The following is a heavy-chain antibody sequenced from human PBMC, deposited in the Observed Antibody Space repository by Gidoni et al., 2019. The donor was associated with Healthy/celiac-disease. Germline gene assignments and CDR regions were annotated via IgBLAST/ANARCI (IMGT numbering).Heavy chain of an antibody. CDR2: ISNDGSNK. CDR1: GFTFSSYG. CDR3: ANDAYCGRDCYSHVPVY. D-gene: IGHD2-21*02. Sequence: QVQLVDSGGGVVQPGTSMRLSCAASGFTFSSYGMHWVRQAPGKGLEWVAVISNDGSNKYYADSVKGRFTISRDNSKNTLYLQMNSLRPEDTAVYYCANDAYCGRDCYSHVPVYWGQGTLVTVSS. J-gene: IGHJ4*02. V-gene: IGHV3-30*18.